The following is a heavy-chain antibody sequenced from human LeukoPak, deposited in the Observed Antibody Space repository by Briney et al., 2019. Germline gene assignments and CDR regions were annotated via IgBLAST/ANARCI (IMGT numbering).Heavy chain of an antibody. V-gene: IGHV1-2*02. CDR1: GYTFTGYY. CDR2: INPNSGGT. Sequence: ASVKVSCKASGYTFTGYYMHWVRQAPGQGREGMGWINPNSGGTNYAQKFQGRVTMTRDTSISTAYMELSRLRSDATAVYHCARPRQDYYDILTGYYWFDPWGQGTLLTVPP. D-gene: IGHD3-9*01. CDR3: ARPRQDYYDILTGYYWFDP. J-gene: IGHJ5*02.